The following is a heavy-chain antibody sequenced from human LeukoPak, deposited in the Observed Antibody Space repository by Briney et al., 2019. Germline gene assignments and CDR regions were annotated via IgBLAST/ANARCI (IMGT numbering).Heavy chain of an antibody. V-gene: IGHV4-59*01. CDR2: IYYSGST. D-gene: IGHD3-3*01. CDR1: GGSISSYY. CDR3: ARAVPTNYDFWSGYYPDAFDI. Sequence: SETLSLTCTVSGGSISSYYWSWIRQPPGKGLEWIGYIYYSGSTNYNPSLKSRVTISVDTSKNQFSLKLSSVTAADTAVYYCARAVPTNYDFWSGYYPDAFDIWGQGTMVTVSS. J-gene: IGHJ3*02.